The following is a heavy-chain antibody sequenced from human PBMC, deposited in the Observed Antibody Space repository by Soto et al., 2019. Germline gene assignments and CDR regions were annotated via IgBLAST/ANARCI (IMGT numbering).Heavy chain of an antibody. CDR1: GFTFSSYA. J-gene: IGHJ5*02. CDR2: ISGSGGFT. D-gene: IGHD6-6*01. CDR3: AKYNGSSSSSSWFDP. Sequence: PGGSLRLSCAASGFTFSSYAMTWVRQAPGKGLEWVSTISGSGGFTYYADSVKGRYTISRDNSKNTLYVQMNSLRAEDTAVYYCAKYNGSSSSSSWFDPWGQGTLVTVSS. V-gene: IGHV3-23*01.